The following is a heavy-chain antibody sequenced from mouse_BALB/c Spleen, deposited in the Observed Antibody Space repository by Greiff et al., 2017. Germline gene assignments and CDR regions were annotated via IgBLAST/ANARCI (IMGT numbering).Heavy chain of an antibody. CDR1: GFTFTDYY. J-gene: IGHJ3*01. CDR2: IRNKANGYKT. D-gene: IGHD1-1*01. Sequence: EVMLVESGGGLVQPGGSLRLSCTTSGFTFTDYYMSWVRQPPGKALEWLGFIRNKANGYKTEYSASVKGRFTISRDNSQSILYLQMNTLRAEDSATYYCARDRNYYGTPLDYWGQGTLVTVSA. V-gene: IGHV7-3*02. CDR3: ARDRNYYGTPLDY.